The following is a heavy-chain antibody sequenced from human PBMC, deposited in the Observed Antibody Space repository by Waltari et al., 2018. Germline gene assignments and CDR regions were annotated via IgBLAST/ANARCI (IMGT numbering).Heavy chain of an antibody. D-gene: IGHD2-2*01. CDR1: GVSISSVGYS. V-gene: IGHV4-31*03. CDR3: ARGVVFEPVTRDYFDY. CDR2: IYYSGST. Sequence: QVQLQESGPGLVKPSQTLSLTCTVSGVSISSVGYSWSWRRQHPGKGLEWIGYIYYSGSTYYNPSLKSRVTISVDTSKNQFSLKLSSVTAADTAVYYCARGVVFEPVTRDYFDYWGQGTLVTVSS. J-gene: IGHJ4*02.